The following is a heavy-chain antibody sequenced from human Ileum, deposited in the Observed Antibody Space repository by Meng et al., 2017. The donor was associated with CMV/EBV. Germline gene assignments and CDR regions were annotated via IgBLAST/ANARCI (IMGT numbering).Heavy chain of an antibody. V-gene: IGHV3-11*01. CDR3: VRGNYGFDY. J-gene: IGHJ4*02. Sequence: LRLSCAASVSSFGAYSLAWVRQAPGKGLEWVSYIPGSGNTIYYADSVKGRFTISRDNAKSSLYLEINSLRAEDTAVYYCVRGNYGFDYWGQGTLVTVSS. CDR2: IPGSGNTI. D-gene: IGHD4-17*01. CDR1: VSSFGAYS.